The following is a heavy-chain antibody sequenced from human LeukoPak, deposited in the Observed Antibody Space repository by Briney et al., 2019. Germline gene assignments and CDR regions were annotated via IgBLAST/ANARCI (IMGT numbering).Heavy chain of an antibody. D-gene: IGHD1-26*01. Sequence: GGSLRLSCAASGFTFSSYGMHWVRQAPGKGLEWVGRIKRKTDGGTTDYAAPVKGRFTISRDDSKNTLYLQMNSLKTEDTAAYYCATDRVGTTTPGYDGWDVWGQGTTVTVSS. CDR3: ATDRVGTTTPGYDGWDV. CDR1: GFTFSSYG. J-gene: IGHJ6*02. V-gene: IGHV3-15*01. CDR2: IKRKTDGGTT.